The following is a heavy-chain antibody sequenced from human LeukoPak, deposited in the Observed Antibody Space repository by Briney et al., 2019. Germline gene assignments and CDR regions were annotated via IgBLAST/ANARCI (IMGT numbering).Heavy chain of an antibody. Sequence: GGSLRLSCAASGFIFSNYATSWVRQPPGKGLEWVSAIGAGGSYTYYADSVKGRFTISRDNSKNTLYLQMNSLRAEDTAVYYCVKDGYSGYGCYFDYWGQGTLVTVSS. V-gene: IGHV3-23*01. CDR2: IGAGGSYT. CDR1: GFIFSNYA. J-gene: IGHJ4*02. CDR3: VKDGYSGYGCYFDY. D-gene: IGHD5-12*01.